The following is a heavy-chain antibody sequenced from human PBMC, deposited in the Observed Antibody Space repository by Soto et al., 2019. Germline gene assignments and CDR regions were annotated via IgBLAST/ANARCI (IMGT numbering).Heavy chain of an antibody. CDR2: IYYSGST. D-gene: IGHD1-26*01. Sequence: SETLSLTCTVSGGSISSYYWSWIRQPPGKGLEWLGYIYYSGSTTYNPSLKSRVTISVDTSKNQFSLKLSSVTAADTAVYYCAREVVGATDFEYWGQGTMVTVSS. CDR1: GGSISSYY. J-gene: IGHJ4*02. CDR3: AREVVGATDFEY. V-gene: IGHV4-59*01.